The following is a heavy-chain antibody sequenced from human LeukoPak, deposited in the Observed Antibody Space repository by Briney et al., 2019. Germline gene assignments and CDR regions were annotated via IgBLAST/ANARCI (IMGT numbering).Heavy chain of an antibody. Sequence: ASVKVSCKASGYTFTNYGISWVRQAPGQGLEWMGWISAYNGNTNYAQKLQGRVTMTTDTSTSTAYMELRSLRSDDTAVYYCARDGSDYYGSGSYSYWGQGTLVTVSS. V-gene: IGHV1-18*01. CDR1: GYTFTNYG. CDR3: ARDGSDYYGSGSYSY. CDR2: ISAYNGNT. D-gene: IGHD3-10*01. J-gene: IGHJ4*02.